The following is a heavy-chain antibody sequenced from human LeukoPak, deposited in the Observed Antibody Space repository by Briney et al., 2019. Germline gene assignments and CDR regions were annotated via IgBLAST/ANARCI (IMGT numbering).Heavy chain of an antibody. V-gene: IGHV5-10-1*01. J-gene: IGHJ3*02. D-gene: IGHD2-8*01. CDR1: GYRFTSYW. CDR2: IDPSDSYT. CDR3: ARHQLLGPCFKGVCSDAFDI. Sequence: GESLKIPCQGSGYRFTSYWISWVRQMPGKGLEWMGRIDPSDSYTNYSPSFQGHLTISADKSISTAYLQWSSLKASDTAMYYCARHQLLGPCFKGVCSDAFDIWGQGTMVTVSS.